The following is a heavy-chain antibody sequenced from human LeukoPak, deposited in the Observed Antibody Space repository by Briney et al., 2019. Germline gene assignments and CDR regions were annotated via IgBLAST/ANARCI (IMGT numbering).Heavy chain of an antibody. V-gene: IGHV4-4*07. CDR3: ARDSDTAMGLVFDY. D-gene: IGHD5-18*01. CDR2: IYTSGST. Sequence: SETLSLTCTVSGGSISSYYWSWIRQPAGKGLEWIGRIYTSGSTNYNPSLKSRVTMSVDTSKKQFSLKLSSVTAADTAVYYCARDSDTAMGLVFDYWGQGTLVTVSS. J-gene: IGHJ4*02. CDR1: GGSISSYY.